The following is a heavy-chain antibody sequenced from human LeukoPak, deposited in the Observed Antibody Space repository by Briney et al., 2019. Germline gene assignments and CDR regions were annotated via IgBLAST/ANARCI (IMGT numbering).Heavy chain of an antibody. CDR1: GGSISSYY. D-gene: IGHD2-2*02. CDR2: IYYSGST. J-gene: IGHJ4*02. Sequence: SETLSLTCTVSGGSISSYYWSWIRQPPGKGLEWIGYIYYSGSTNYNPSLKSRVTISVDTSKNQFSLKLSSVTAADTAVYYCARGRTNIVVVPAAIRNYFDYWGQGTLVTVSS. V-gene: IGHV4-59*01. CDR3: ARGRTNIVVVPAAIRNYFDY.